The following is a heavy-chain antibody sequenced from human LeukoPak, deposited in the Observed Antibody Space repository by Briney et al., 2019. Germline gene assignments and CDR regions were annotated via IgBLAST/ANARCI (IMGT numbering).Heavy chain of an antibody. CDR3: ARAPYYYDSSGYYPDY. D-gene: IGHD3-22*01. J-gene: IGHJ4*02. V-gene: IGHV4-59*01. CDR2: IHYSGST. CDR1: GGSISSYY. Sequence: PSETLSLTCTVSGGSISSYYWSWIRQPPGKGLEWIGYIHYSGSTNYNPSLKSRVTISVDTSKNQFSLKLSSVTAADTAVYYCARAPYYYDSSGYYPDYWGQGTLVTVSS.